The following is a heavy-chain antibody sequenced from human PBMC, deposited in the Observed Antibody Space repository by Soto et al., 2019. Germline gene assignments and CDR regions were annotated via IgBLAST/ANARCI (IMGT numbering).Heavy chain of an antibody. V-gene: IGHV3-30-3*01. CDR2: ISYDGSNK. J-gene: IGHJ6*02. CDR1: GFTFSSYA. CDR3: ARSVYSSSWWAQSQRYYYYYYGMDV. D-gene: IGHD6-13*01. Sequence: SGGSVRLSCAASGFTFSSYAMHWVRQAPGKGLEWVAVISYDGSNKYYADSVKGRFTISRDNSKNTLYLQMNSLRAEDTAVYYCARSVYSSSWWAQSQRYYYYYYGMDVWGQGTTVTVSS.